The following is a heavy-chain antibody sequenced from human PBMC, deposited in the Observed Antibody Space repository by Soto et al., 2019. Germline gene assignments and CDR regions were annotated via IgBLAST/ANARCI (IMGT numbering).Heavy chain of an antibody. V-gene: IGHV4-59*08. Sequence: QVQLQESGPGLVKPSETLSLTCTVSGGSISSYYWSWIRQPPGKGLEWIGYIYYSGSTNYNPSLKSRATISVDTSKNQFSLRLSSVTAADSAVYYCARFNWYFDLWGRGTLVTVSS. CDR2: IYYSGST. CDR3: ARFNWYFDL. CDR1: GGSISSYY. J-gene: IGHJ2*01.